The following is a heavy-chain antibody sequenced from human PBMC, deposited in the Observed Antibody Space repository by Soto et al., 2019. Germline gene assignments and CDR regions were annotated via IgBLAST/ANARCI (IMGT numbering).Heavy chain of an antibody. D-gene: IGHD3-3*01. CDR1: GFSLTTSGVG. Sequence: QITLNESGPTQVKPRQTLTLTCPFSGFSLTTSGVGVGWIRQSPGKAPEWLALIYRDDDKRYSPSLKSRLTSAQDAPKNQVVLTMADLDPADTATYYCAHRVLRTVFGLVTTTAIYFDFWGQGTPVAVSS. CDR2: IYRDDDK. CDR3: AHRVLRTVFGLVTTTAIYFDF. J-gene: IGHJ4*02. V-gene: IGHV2-5*02.